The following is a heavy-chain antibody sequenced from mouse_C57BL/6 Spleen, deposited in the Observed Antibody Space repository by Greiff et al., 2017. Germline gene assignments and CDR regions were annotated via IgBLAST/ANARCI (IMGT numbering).Heavy chain of an antibody. V-gene: IGHV1-69*01. Sequence: QVQLQQPGAELVMPGASVKLSCKASGYTFTSYWMHWVKQRPGQGLEWIGEIDPSDSYTNYNQKFKGKSTLTVDKSSSTAYMQLSSLTSEDSAVYYGARRLGRRYFDYWGQGTTLTVSS. CDR3: ARRLGRRYFDY. CDR2: IDPSDSYT. D-gene: IGHD4-1*01. CDR1: GYTFTSYW. J-gene: IGHJ2*01.